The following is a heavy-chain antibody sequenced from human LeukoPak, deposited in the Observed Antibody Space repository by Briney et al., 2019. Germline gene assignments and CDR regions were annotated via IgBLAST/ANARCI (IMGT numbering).Heavy chain of an antibody. Sequence: GGSLRLSCAASGFTFSAYWMSWVRQAPGKGLEWVANIKHDGSEKYYVDSVKGRFTISRDNAKNSLYLQMNSLRAEDTAVYYCARDKGVVITTTLYWGQGTLVTVSS. CDR1: GFTFSAYW. D-gene: IGHD1-14*01. CDR2: IKHDGSEK. J-gene: IGHJ4*02. CDR3: ARDKGVVITTTLY. V-gene: IGHV3-7*01.